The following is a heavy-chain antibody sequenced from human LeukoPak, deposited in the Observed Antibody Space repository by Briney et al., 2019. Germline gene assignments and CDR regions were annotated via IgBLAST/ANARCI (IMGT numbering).Heavy chain of an antibody. V-gene: IGHV3-21*01. J-gene: IGHJ3*02. D-gene: IGHD1-14*01. CDR2: ISSSSSYI. Sequence: KPGGSLRLSCAASGFAFSDYYMSWVRQAPGKGLEWVSSISSSSSYIYYADSVKGRFTISRDNAKNSLYLQMNSLRAEDTAVYYCARPPEAEDAFDIWGQGTMVTVSS. CDR3: ARPPEAEDAFDI. CDR1: GFAFSDYY.